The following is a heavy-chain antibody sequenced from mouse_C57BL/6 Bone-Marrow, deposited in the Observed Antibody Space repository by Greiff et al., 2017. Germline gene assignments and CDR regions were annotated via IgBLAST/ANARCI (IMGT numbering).Heavy chain of an antibody. CDR2: IHPSDSDT. Sequence: VKLQQPGAELVKPGASVQVSCKASGYTFTSYWMHWVKQRPGQGLEWIGRIHPSDSDTNYNQKFKGKATLTVDKSSSTAYMQLSSLTSEDSAVYYCAIVPSTVVPYYYAMDYWGQGTSVTVSS. J-gene: IGHJ4*01. D-gene: IGHD1-1*01. V-gene: IGHV1-74*01. CDR1: GYTFTSYW. CDR3: AIVPSTVVPYYYAMDY.